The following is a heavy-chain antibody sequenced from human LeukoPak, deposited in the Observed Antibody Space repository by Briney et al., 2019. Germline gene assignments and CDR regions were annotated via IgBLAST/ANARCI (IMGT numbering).Heavy chain of an antibody. CDR2: INHSGST. CDR3: AREARYYYDSSGYPPRNYYFDY. CDR1: GGSFSGYY. Sequence: PSETLSLTCAVYGGSFSGYYWSWIRQPPGKGLEWIGEINHSGSTNYNPSLKSRVTISVDTSKNQFSLKLSSVTAADTAVYYCAREARYYYDSSGYPPRNYYFDYWGQGTLVTVSS. J-gene: IGHJ4*02. D-gene: IGHD3-22*01. V-gene: IGHV4-34*01.